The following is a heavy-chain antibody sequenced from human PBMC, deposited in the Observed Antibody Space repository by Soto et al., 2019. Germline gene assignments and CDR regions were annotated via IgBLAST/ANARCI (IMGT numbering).Heavy chain of an antibody. V-gene: IGHV1-69*13. D-gene: IGHD3-9*01. J-gene: IGHJ6*02. Sequence: SVKVSCKASGGTFSNYAFSWVRQVPGQGLEWMGGIIPIFETTNYAQKFQGRVTITADESTSTTYMELSSLSSEDTAVFFCAREMITDDIYQRYYAMDVCGQGNTVTVSS. CDR2: IIPIFETT. CDR3: AREMITDDIYQRYYAMDV. CDR1: GGTFSNYA.